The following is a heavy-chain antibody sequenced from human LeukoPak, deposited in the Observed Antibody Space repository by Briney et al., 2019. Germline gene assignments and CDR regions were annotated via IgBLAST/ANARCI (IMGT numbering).Heavy chain of an antibody. V-gene: IGHV3-30*02. Sequence: GGSLRLSCAASGFTFSSYGMHWVRQAPGKGLEWVAFIRYDGSNKYYADSVKGRFTISRDNSKNTLYLQMNSLGAEDTAVYYCAKGYSGSWTFDYWGPGTLVTVSS. CDR1: GFTFSSYG. D-gene: IGHD6-13*01. CDR2: IRYDGSNK. CDR3: AKGYSGSWTFDY. J-gene: IGHJ4*02.